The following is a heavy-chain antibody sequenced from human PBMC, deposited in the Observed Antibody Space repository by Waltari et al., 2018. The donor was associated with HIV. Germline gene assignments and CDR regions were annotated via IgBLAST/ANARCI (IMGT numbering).Heavy chain of an antibody. CDR1: GFTFSSYE. CDR2: ISSSGSTI. V-gene: IGHV3-48*03. CDR3: ARFTLYYGMDV. Sequence: EVQLVESGGGLVQPGGSLRLSCAASGFTFSSYEMNWVRQAPGKGLEWVSYISSSGSTIYYADSVKGRFTISRDNAKNSLYLQMNSLRAEDTAVYYCARFTLYYGMDVWGQGTTVTVSS. J-gene: IGHJ6*02.